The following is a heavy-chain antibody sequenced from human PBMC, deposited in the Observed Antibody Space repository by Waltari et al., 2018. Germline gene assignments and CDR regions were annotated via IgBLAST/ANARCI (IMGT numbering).Heavy chain of an antibody. CDR2: INPNSGGT. J-gene: IGHJ2*01. CDR3: ARGDILTGYGWYFDL. D-gene: IGHD3-9*01. Sequence: QVQLVQSGAEVKKPGASVKVSCKASGYTFTGYYMHWVRQAPGQGLEWRGWINPNSGGTNYAQKFQGRVTMTRDTSISTAYMELSRLRSDDTAVYYCARGDILTGYGWYFDLWGRGTLVTVSS. V-gene: IGHV1-2*02. CDR1: GYTFTGYY.